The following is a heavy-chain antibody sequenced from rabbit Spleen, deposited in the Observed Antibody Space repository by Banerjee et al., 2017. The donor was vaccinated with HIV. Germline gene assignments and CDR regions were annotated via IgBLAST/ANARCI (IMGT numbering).Heavy chain of an antibody. CDR2: IDTGSSGFT. J-gene: IGHJ6*01. V-gene: IGHV1S40*01. Sequence: QSLEESGGDLVKPGASLTLTCIASGVSFSGSSYMCWVRQAPGKGLEWIACIDTGSSGFTYFASWAKGRFTISKASSTTVTLQMTSLTAADTATYFCARDTSSSFSSYGMDLWGQGTLVHRL. D-gene: IGHD1-1*01. CDR1: GVSFSGSSY. CDR3: ARDTSSSFSSYGMDL.